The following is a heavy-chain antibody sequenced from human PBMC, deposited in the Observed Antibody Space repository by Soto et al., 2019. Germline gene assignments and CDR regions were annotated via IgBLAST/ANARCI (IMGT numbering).Heavy chain of an antibody. CDR2: IYYSGST. V-gene: IGHV4-31*03. CDR1: GGSISSGGYY. D-gene: IGHD2-15*01. J-gene: IGHJ5*02. Sequence: SETLSLTCTVYGGSISSGGYYWSWIRQHPXKGLEWIGYIYYSGSTYNNPSLKSRVTISVDTSKNQFSLKLSSVTAADTAVYYCARVLRYCSGGSCSKPDWFDPWGQGTLVTVSS. CDR3: ARVLRYCSGGSCSKPDWFDP.